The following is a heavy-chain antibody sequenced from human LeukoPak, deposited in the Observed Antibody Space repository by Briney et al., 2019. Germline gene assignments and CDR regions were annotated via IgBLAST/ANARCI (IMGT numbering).Heavy chain of an antibody. CDR2: ISGGGGSR. J-gene: IGHJ4*02. CDR3: AKGRGDFWSGYYRGGYFDY. D-gene: IGHD3-3*01. V-gene: IGHV3-23*01. CDR1: GFTVSSNY. Sequence: GGSLRLSCAASGFTVSSNYMSWVRQAPGKGLEWVSVISGGGGSRYYADSVKGRLTISRDNSKNTLYLQMNSLRAEDTAVYYCAKGRGDFWSGYYRGGYFDYWGQGTLVTVSS.